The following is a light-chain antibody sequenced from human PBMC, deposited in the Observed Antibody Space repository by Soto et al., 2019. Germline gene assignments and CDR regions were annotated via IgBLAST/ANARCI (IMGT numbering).Light chain of an antibody. CDR1: SSNIGAGYE. Sequence: QSVLTQPPSVSGAPGQRVTISCTGSSSNIGAGYEVHWYQQLPGTAPKLLIYGNNNRPSGVLDRFSGSKSATSASLAITGLQAEDEADYYCQSYDSSLSALYVFGTGTKLTVL. V-gene: IGLV1-40*01. CDR3: QSYDSSLSALYV. J-gene: IGLJ1*01. CDR2: GNN.